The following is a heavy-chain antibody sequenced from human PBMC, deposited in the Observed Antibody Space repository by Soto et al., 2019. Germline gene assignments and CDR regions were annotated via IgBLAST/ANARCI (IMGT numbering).Heavy chain of an antibody. CDR3: AKASHCNKGRCSLGLIGDRAFDI. Sequence: QARLVESGGGVVQPGRSLRLSCEASGLTFSAYGMHWVRQAPGKGLEWVATISYDGSKKYFRDSVKGRFTISRDNSKSTLYREMNSLRTEDTAVYYCAKASHCNKGRCSLGLIGDRAFDIWGKGTMVTVSS. D-gene: IGHD2-8*01. CDR2: ISYDGSKK. J-gene: IGHJ3*02. V-gene: IGHV3-30*18. CDR1: GLTFSAYG.